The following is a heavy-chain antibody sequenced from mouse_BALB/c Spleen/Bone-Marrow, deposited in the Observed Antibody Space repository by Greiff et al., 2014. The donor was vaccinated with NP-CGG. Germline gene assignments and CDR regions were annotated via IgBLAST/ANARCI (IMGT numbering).Heavy chain of an antibody. V-gene: IGHV1-77*01. CDR1: GYTFTDYY. Sequence: VMLVESGAELARPGASVKLSCKASGYTFTDYYINWVRQRTGQGLEWIGEINPGSGNTYYNEKFKGKATLTADKSSSTAYMQLSSLTSEDSAVYFCAREGDPGAWFAYWGQGTLVTVSA. CDR3: AREGDPGAWFAY. CDR2: INPGSGNT. D-gene: IGHD3-3*01. J-gene: IGHJ3*01.